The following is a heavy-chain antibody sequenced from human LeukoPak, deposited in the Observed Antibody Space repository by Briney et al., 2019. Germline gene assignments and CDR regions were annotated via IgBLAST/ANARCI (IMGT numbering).Heavy chain of an antibody. J-gene: IGHJ4*02. D-gene: IGHD4-17*01. V-gene: IGHV3-11*04. CDR2: ISSGGNTI. CDR1: GFTFDDYG. CDR3: ARCKNDYGDYVFDY. Sequence: GGSLRLSCAASGFTFDDYGMSWIRQAPGKGLEWVSYISSGGNTIYYADSVKGRFTVSRDNAKNSLYLQMNSLRAEDTAVYYCARCKNDYGDYVFDYWGQGTLVTVSS.